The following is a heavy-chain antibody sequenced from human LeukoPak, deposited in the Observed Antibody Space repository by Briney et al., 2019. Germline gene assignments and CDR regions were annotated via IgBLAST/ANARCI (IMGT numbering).Heavy chain of an antibody. CDR1: GGTFSSYA. CDR2: IIPIFGTA. D-gene: IGHD6-13*01. CDR3: ARDSTTAAGATNWFGP. Sequence: ASVKVSCKASGGTFSSYAISWVRQAPGQGLEWMGGIIPIFGTANYAQKFQGRVTITTDESTSTAYMELSSLRSEDTAVYYCARDSTTAAGATNWFGPWGQETLVTVSS. V-gene: IGHV1-69*05. J-gene: IGHJ5*02.